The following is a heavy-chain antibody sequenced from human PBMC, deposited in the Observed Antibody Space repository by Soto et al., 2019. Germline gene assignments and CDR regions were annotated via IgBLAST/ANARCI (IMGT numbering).Heavy chain of an antibody. Sequence: GGSLRLSCAASGFTFSSYAMHWVRQAPGKGLEWVAVISGSGGSTYYADAVKGRFTISRDNSKNTLYLQMNSLRAEDTAVYYCAKRTVGWYFDLWGRGTLDTVSS. CDR3: AKRTVGWYFDL. CDR1: GFTFSSYA. D-gene: IGHD4-17*01. J-gene: IGHJ2*01. CDR2: ISGSGGST. V-gene: IGHV3-23*01.